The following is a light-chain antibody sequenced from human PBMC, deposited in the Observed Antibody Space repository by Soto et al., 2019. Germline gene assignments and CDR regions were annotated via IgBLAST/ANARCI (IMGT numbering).Light chain of an antibody. CDR3: SSYTSSSTWV. CDR2: DVS. J-gene: IGLJ3*02. CDR1: SSDVGGYNY. Sequence: SVLTQPASVSGSPGQSIPLSCTGPSSDVGGYNYVSWYQQHPGNAPKLMIYDVSNRPSGVSNRFSGSKSGNTASLTISGLQAEDEADYYCSSYTSSSTWVFGGGTKLTVL. V-gene: IGLV2-14*01.